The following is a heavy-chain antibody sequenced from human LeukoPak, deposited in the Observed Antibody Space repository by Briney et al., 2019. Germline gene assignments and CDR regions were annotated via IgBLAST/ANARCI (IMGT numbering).Heavy chain of an antibody. CDR3: ARLAVAGDYDHFYFYMDV. D-gene: IGHD6-19*01. Sequence: SETLSLTCTVSGDSIGSLYWTWIRQPPGKGLEWIGYIYYRGTTNYNPSLKSRVGISVDTSKNQVSLKVNSVTAADTAVYYCARLAVAGDYDHFYFYMDVWGKGTTVTVFS. CDR1: GDSIGSLY. J-gene: IGHJ6*03. CDR2: IYYRGTT. V-gene: IGHV4-59*11.